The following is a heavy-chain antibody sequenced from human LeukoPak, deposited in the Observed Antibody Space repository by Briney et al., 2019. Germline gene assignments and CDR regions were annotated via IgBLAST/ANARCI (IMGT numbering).Heavy chain of an antibody. CDR1: GGSISDGSYY. CDR2: IYYGGST. Sequence: SETLSLTCTVSGGSISDGSYYWGWIRQPPGKGLEWIASIYYGGSTYYNPSLKSRVTISVDTSKNQFSLKLNSVTAADTAVYYCARAVQDWGQGTLVTVSS. J-gene: IGHJ4*02. V-gene: IGHV4-39*07. CDR3: ARAVQD. D-gene: IGHD4-17*01.